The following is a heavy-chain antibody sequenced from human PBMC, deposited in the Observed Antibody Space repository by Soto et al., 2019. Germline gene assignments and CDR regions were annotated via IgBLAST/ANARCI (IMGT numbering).Heavy chain of an antibody. D-gene: IGHD1-26*01. V-gene: IGHV4-61*01. CDR3: ARSGSYYGAWLDP. CDR1: GGSVSSGSYY. J-gene: IGHJ5*02. Sequence: SETLSLTCTVSGGSVSSGSYYWCWIRRPPGKGLEWIGYIYYSGSTNYNPSLKSRVTISVDTSKNQFSLKLSSVTATDTAVYYCARSGSYYGAWLDPWGQGTLVTVSS. CDR2: IYYSGST.